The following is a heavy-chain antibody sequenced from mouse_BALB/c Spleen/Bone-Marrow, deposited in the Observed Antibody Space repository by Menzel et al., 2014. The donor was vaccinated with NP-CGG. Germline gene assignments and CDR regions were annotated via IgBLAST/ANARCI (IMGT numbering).Heavy chain of an antibody. V-gene: IGHV7-3*02. Sequence: DVHLVESGGGLVQPGVSLRLSCATSGFTFTDYYMNWVRQPPGKALEWLGFIRNKANGYTTEYSASVKGRFTISRDNSQTILYLQMNTLRSEDSATYYCASSPTATLYAMDYWGQGTSVTVSS. CDR3: ASSPTATLYAMDY. CDR1: GFTFTDYY. J-gene: IGHJ4*01. D-gene: IGHD1-2*01. CDR2: IRNKANGYTT.